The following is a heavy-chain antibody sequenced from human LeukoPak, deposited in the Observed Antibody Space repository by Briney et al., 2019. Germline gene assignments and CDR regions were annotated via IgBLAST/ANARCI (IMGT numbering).Heavy chain of an antibody. V-gene: IGHV3-48*01. D-gene: IGHD3-22*01. J-gene: IGHJ3*02. Sequence: PGGSLRLSCAASGFTFSSYSMNWVRQAPGKGLEWVSYISSSSSTIYYADSVKGRFTISRDNAKNSLYLQMNSLRAEDTAVYYCARDRYYYDSSGYTNAFDIWGQGTMVTVSS. CDR2: ISSSSSTI. CDR3: ARDRYYYDSSGYTNAFDI. CDR1: GFTFSSYS.